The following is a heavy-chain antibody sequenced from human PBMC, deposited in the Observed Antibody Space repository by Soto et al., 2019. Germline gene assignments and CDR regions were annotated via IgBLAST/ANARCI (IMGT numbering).Heavy chain of an antibody. CDR2: IYYSGST. J-gene: IGHJ6*03. Sequence: SETLSLTCTVSGGSISSYYWSWIRQPLGKGLEWIGYIYYSGSTNYNPSLKSRVTISVDTSKNQFSLKLSSVTAADTAVYYCARDSSDPYDFWSGYRNYYYMDVWGKGTTVTVSS. CDR3: ARDSSDPYDFWSGYRNYYYMDV. CDR1: GGSISSYY. V-gene: IGHV4-59*01. D-gene: IGHD3-3*01.